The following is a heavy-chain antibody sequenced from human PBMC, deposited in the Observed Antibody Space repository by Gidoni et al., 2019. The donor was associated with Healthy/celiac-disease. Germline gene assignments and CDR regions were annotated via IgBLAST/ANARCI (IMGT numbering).Heavy chain of an antibody. CDR2: ISGSGGRT. V-gene: IGHV3-23*01. Sequence: EVQLLESGGGLVQPGGSLRLSCAASGFTFSSYAMSWVRQAPGKGLEWVSAISGSGGRTYYADSVKGRFTISRDNSKNTLYLQMNSLRAEDTAVYYCAKDRALYDYVWGSYRYTSLEDWGQGTLVTVSS. CDR1: GFTFSSYA. D-gene: IGHD3-16*02. J-gene: IGHJ4*02. CDR3: AKDRALYDYVWGSYRYTSLED.